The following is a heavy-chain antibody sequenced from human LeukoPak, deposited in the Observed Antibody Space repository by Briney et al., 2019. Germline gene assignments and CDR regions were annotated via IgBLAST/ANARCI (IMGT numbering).Heavy chain of an antibody. CDR3: ARDHFVAVGGYFDY. Sequence: GGSLRLSCAASGFTFSSYAMHWVRQAPGKGLEWVAVISYDGSNKYYADSVKGRFTISRDNSKNTLYLQMNSLRAEDTAVYYCARDHFVAVGGYFDYWGQGTLVTVSS. V-gene: IGHV3-30-3*01. CDR1: GFTFSSYA. D-gene: IGHD2-15*01. CDR2: ISYDGSNK. J-gene: IGHJ4*02.